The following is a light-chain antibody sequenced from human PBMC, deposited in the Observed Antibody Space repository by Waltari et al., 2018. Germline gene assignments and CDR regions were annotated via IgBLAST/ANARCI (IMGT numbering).Light chain of an antibody. J-gene: IGKJ1*01. CDR1: QSVSRA. V-gene: IGKV3-20*01. Sequence: EIVLTQSLGTLSLSPGERVTLSCRASQSVSRALAWYQQKPGQAPRLLMYGASSRATGIPDRFSGSGSGTDFSLTISRLEPEDFAVYYCQHYVRLPVTFGQGTKVEIK. CDR3: QHYVRLPVT. CDR2: GAS.